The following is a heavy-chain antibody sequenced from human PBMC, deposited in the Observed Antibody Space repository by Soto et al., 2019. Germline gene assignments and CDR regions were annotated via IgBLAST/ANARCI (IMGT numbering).Heavy chain of an antibody. D-gene: IGHD3-10*01. Sequence: QVQLVQSGAEVKKPGASVKVSCKASGYTFTSYYMHWVRQAPGQGLEWMGIINSSGGSTSYAQKFQRRVTMTRHTSTSTVYMQLSSLRSEDTAVYYCASRPYYASGSWPQIWYFDLWGRGTLVTVSS. CDR2: INSSGGST. J-gene: IGHJ2*01. V-gene: IGHV1-46*01. CDR1: GYTFTSYY. CDR3: ASRPYYASGSWPQIWYFDL.